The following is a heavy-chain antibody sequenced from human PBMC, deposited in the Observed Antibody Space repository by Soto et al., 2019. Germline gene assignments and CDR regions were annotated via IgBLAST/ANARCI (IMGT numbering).Heavy chain of an antibody. D-gene: IGHD5-18*01. CDR1: GFTFSSYS. CDR2: ISSSSSTI. CDR3: ARERGTNVDTAMVEGYYYYYGMDV. V-gene: IGHV3-48*01. J-gene: IGHJ6*02. Sequence: PGGSLRLSCAASGFTFSSYSMNWVRQAPGKGLEWVSYISSSSSTIYYADSVKGRFTISRDNAKNTLYLQMNSLRAEDTAVYYCARERGTNVDTAMVEGYYYYYGMDVWGQGTTVTVSS.